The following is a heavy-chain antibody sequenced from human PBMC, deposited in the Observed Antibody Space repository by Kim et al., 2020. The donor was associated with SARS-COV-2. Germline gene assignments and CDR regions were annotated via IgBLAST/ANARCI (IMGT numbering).Heavy chain of an antibody. J-gene: IGHJ6*02. Sequence: SGPTLVKPPQTLTLTCTFSGFSLSTSGMCVSWIRQPPGKALEWLARIDWDDDKYYSTSLKTRHTISKDTSKNQVVLTMTNMDPVDTATYYCARIVAPGGDYYGMDVWGQGTTVTVSS. CDR3: ARIVAPGGDYYGMDV. CDR1: GFSLSTSGMC. D-gene: IGHD2-21*01. CDR2: IDWDDDK. V-gene: IGHV2-70*11.